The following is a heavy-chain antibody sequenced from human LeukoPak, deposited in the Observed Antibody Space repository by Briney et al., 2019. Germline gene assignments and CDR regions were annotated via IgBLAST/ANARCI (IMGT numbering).Heavy chain of an antibody. CDR3: AKGSGNSDYYFDS. J-gene: IGHJ4*02. CDR1: GFTITDYA. Sequence: GGSLRLSCATSGFTITDYAISWVRQAPGTGLEWVSGVAGRDGTAYYADSAKGRFTISRDTSTNTVYLQMFSLRAEGTALYYCAKGSGNSDYYFDSWGQGTLVAVSS. CDR2: VAGRDGTA. D-gene: IGHD1-1*01. V-gene: IGHV3-23*01.